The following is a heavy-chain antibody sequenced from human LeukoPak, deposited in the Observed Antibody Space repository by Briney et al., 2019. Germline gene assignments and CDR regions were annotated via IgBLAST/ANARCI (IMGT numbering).Heavy chain of an antibody. D-gene: IGHD4-11*01. CDR3: ARAHSNWVGQFAY. CDR2: IRARGDGT. Sequence: GGSLRLSCTASGFTFSNYAMMWVRQAPGKGLEWVSAIRARGDGTFYADAVKGRFTISRDNSKNTLFLQMSSLRGEDTAVYYCARAHSNWVGQFAYWGQGTLVTVSS. CDR1: GFTFSNYA. J-gene: IGHJ4*02. V-gene: IGHV3-23*01.